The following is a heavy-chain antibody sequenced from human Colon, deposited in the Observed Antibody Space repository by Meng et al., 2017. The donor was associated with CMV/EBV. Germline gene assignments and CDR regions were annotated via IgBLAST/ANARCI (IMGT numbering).Heavy chain of an antibody. CDR1: YF. V-gene: IGHV1-2*02. CDR3: VREGGSEYNGEVCNIGANWFDP. CDR2: VKPKRGGI. J-gene: IGHJ5*01. D-gene: IGHD2/OR15-2a*01. Sequence: YFVHGVRLAPGQGLGWMGWVKPKRGGITFAEKFQGKLNMTTDTSSSTVYIELTSQTSDSTTMYYCVREGGSEYNGEVCNIGANWFDPWGQGTMVTVSS.